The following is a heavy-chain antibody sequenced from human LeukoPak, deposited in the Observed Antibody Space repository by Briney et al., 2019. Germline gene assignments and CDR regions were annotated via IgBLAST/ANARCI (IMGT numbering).Heavy chain of an antibody. D-gene: IGHD2-15*01. V-gene: IGHV1-2*02. J-gene: IGHJ4*02. CDR3: ARVSWCSSVSCYDFDY. CDR1: GYTFTGNY. Sequence: ASVKVSCKASGYTFTGNYVHWVRQAPGQGLEWMGWINPKSGGRKYAQKFQGRITMTRDTSINTAYMELSSLRSDDTAVYYCARVSWCSSVSCYDFDYWGQGTLVTVSS. CDR2: INPKSGGR.